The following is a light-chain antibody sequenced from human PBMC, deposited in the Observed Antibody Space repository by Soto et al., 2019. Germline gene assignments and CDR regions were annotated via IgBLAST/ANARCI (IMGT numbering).Light chain of an antibody. CDR2: GAS. Sequence: EIVLTQSPGTLSLSPGERAALSCRASQSVSSSYLAWYQQKPGQAPRLLIYGASSRATGIPDRFSGSGSGTDFTLTISRLEPDDFAVYYCQQYGRSPLTFGGGTKVDIK. V-gene: IGKV3-20*01. CDR1: QSVSSSY. CDR3: QQYGRSPLT. J-gene: IGKJ4*01.